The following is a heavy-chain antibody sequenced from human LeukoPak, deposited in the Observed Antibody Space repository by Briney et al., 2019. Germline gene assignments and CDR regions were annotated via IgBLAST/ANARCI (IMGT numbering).Heavy chain of an antibody. D-gene: IGHD6-19*01. CDR3: ARERDGWSYYFDY. Sequence: PGGSLRLSCAASGFTFSSYWMSWVRQAPGKGLEWVANIKQDGSEKYYVDSVKGRFTISRDNAKNSLYLQMNSLRAEDTAVYYCARERDGWSYYFDYWGQGTLVTVSS. V-gene: IGHV3-7*01. CDR1: GFTFSSYW. J-gene: IGHJ4*02. CDR2: IKQDGSEK.